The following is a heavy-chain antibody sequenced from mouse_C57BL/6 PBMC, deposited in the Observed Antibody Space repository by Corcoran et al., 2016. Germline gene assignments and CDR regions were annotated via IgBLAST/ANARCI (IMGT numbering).Heavy chain of an antibody. CDR3: ARSGIYYGSSSYYFDY. CDR2: INPNNGGT. CDR1: GYTFTDYY. D-gene: IGHD1-1*01. Sequence: EVQLQQSGPELVKPGASVKISCKASGYTFTDYYMNWVKQSHGKSLEWIGDINPNNGGTSYNQKFKGKATLTVDKSSSTAYMELRSLTSEDSAVYYCARSGIYYGSSSYYFDYWGQGTTLTVSS. V-gene: IGHV1-26*01. J-gene: IGHJ2*01.